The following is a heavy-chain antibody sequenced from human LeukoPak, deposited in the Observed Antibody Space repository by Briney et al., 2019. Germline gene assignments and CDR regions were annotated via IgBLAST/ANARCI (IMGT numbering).Heavy chain of an antibody. Sequence: PGRSLRLSCAASGFTLSSYAMHWVRQAPGKGLEWVAVISYDGSNKYYADSVKGRFTISRDNSKNTLYLQMNSLRAEDTAVYYCAREGALGDNPPLDYWGQGTLVTVSS. D-gene: IGHD2-21*02. V-gene: IGHV3-30*04. CDR3: AREGALGDNPPLDY. CDR2: ISYDGSNK. J-gene: IGHJ4*02. CDR1: GFTLSSYA.